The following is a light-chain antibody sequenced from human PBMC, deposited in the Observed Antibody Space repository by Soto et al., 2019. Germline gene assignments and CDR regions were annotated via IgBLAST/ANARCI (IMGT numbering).Light chain of an antibody. CDR1: SSNIGSAY. Sequence: QSVLTQPPSASGTPGQTVTISCSGSSSNIGSAYIYWYQHLPGTAPKLLIYRNNQRPSGVPDRFSASKSGTSASLAISGLRSEDEADYYCAAWDDRLVVFGGGTQLTVL. J-gene: IGLJ7*01. CDR3: AAWDDRLVV. CDR2: RNN. V-gene: IGLV1-47*01.